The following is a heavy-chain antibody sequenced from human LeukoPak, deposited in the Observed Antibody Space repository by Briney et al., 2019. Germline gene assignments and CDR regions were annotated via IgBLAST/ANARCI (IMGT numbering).Heavy chain of an antibody. Sequence: SETLSLTCTVSGGSISSYYWSWIRQPPGKGLEWIGYIYTSGSTNYNPSLKSRITISVDTSKNQFSLKLSSVTAADTAVYYCARRAAYCSSTSCYAGWFDPWGQGTLVTVSS. CDR1: GGSISSYY. V-gene: IGHV4-4*09. CDR2: IYTSGST. CDR3: ARRAAYCSSTSCYAGWFDP. J-gene: IGHJ5*02. D-gene: IGHD2-2*01.